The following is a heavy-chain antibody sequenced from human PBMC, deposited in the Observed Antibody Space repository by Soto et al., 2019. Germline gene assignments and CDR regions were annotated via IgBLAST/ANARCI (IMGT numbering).Heavy chain of an antibody. CDR2: INSDGSIT. D-gene: IGHD2-15*01. CDR1: GFTFSSYW. Sequence: EVQLVESGGGLVQPGGSLRLSCAASGFTFSSYWMHWVRQAPGKGLVWVSRINSDGSITSYSDYVKGRFTISRDNAKNTLYLQMNSLRAEDTAVYYCVRTSLVVAAATREDYWGQGTLVTVSS. J-gene: IGHJ4*02. CDR3: VRTSLVVAAATREDY. V-gene: IGHV3-74*01.